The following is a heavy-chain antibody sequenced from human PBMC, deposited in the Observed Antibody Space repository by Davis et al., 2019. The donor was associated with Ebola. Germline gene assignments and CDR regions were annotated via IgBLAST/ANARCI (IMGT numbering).Heavy chain of an antibody. Sequence: AASVKVSCKASGYPFTDFAINWLRQAPGQRFEWLGWITTNTATPTYARGFSERFVFSLDTSVNTAFLQISNLRAEDTGIYYCARGMGELALNWGQGTLVTVSS. D-gene: IGHD3-16*01. V-gene: IGHV7-4-1*02. CDR3: ARGMGELALN. J-gene: IGHJ4*02. CDR1: GYPFTDFA. CDR2: ITTNTATP.